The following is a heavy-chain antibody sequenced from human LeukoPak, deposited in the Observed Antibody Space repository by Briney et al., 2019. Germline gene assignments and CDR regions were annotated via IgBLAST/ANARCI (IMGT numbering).Heavy chain of an antibody. D-gene: IGHD5/OR15-5a*01. CDR1: GFSFNKHW. CDR3: ARGGLSTGLDY. Sequence: PGGSLRLSCAASGFSFNKHWMHWVRQTPGKGLVWVSYVNNDGSSTSYADSVKGRFTIFRDNAKNTLYLQMNSLRAEDTAVYYCARGGLSTGLDYWGQGTLVTVSS. V-gene: IGHV3-74*01. CDR2: VNNDGSST. J-gene: IGHJ4*02.